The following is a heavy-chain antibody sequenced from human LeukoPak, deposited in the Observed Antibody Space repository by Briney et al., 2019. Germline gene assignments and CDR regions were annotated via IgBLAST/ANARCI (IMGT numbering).Heavy chain of an antibody. CDR1: GYTFTSYD. CDR3: ARASRRNYYGSGSYIY. V-gene: IGHV1-8*01. CDR2: MNPNSGNT. J-gene: IGHJ4*02. D-gene: IGHD3-10*01. Sequence: ASVKVSCKASGYTFTSYDINWVRQATGQGLEWMGWMNPNSGNTGYAQKFQGRVTMTRNTSISTAYMELSSLRSEGTAVYYCARASRRNYYGSGSYIYWGQGTLVTVSS.